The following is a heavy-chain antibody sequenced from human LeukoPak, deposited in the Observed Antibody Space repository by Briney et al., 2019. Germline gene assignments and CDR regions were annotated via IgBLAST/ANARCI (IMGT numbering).Heavy chain of an antibody. V-gene: IGHV3-20*04. J-gene: IGHJ4*02. CDR1: GFTFDDYG. D-gene: IGHD4-17*01. CDR2: INWNGGST. Sequence: GGSLRLSCAASGFTFDDYGMSWVRQAPGKGLEWVSGINWNGGSTGYADSVKGRFTISRDNAKNSLYLQMNSLRAEDTALYYCARDGYGDYPPRFEYWGQGTLVTVSS. CDR3: ARDGYGDYPPRFEY.